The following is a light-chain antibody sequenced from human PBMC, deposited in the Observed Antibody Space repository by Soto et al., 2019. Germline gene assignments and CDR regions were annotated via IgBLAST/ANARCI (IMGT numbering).Light chain of an antibody. V-gene: IGLV1-44*01. CDR3: AAWDDSLNGHV. Sequence: QSVLTQPHSASGTPGQRVTISCSGCSSNIGNSSVHWYQQLPGTAPKLLISTTNQRPSGVPERFSGSKSGTSASLAISGLQSEDEADYYCAAWDDSLNGHVFGTGTKLTVL. J-gene: IGLJ1*01. CDR2: TTN. CDR1: SSNIGNSS.